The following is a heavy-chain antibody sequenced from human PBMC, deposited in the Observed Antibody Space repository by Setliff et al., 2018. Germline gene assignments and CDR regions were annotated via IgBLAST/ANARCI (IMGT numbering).Heavy chain of an antibody. V-gene: IGHV1-2*06. CDR1: GYTFTGYY. J-gene: IGHJ3*02. CDR2: INPNSGGT. Sequence: EASVKVSCKASGYTFTGYYMHWVRQAPGQGLEWMGRINPNSGGTNYAQKFQGRVTMTRDTSASTAYMELSSLRSEDTAVYYCASFGVGLAFDIWGQGTMVTVS. D-gene: IGHD3-3*01. CDR3: ASFGVGLAFDI.